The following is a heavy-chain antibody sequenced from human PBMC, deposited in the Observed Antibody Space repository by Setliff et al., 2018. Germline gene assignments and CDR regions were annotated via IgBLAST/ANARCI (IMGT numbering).Heavy chain of an antibody. D-gene: IGHD2-15*01. CDR3: ARPSAGYSRPFDV. V-gene: IGHV5-51*01. CDR1: GYSFSISW. Sequence: GESLTISCKDSGYSFSISWIGWVRQMPGKGLDWMGIIYPGDSHNIRYSPSFQGQVTISADKSISTAYLQWSSLKASDTAIYYCARPSAGYSRPFDVWGQGTMVPVSS. J-gene: IGHJ3*01. CDR2: IYPGDSHNI.